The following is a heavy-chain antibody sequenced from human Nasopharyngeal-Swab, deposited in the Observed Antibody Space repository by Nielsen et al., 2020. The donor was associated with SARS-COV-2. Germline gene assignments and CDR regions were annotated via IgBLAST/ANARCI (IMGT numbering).Heavy chain of an antibody. D-gene: IGHD3-3*01. J-gene: IGHJ4*02. CDR1: GYTFTSYG. Sequence: ASVKVSCKASGYTFTSYGTSWVRQAPGQGLEWMGWISAYNGNTNYAQKLQGRVTMTTDTSTSTAYMELRSLRSDDTAVYYCARENSPPTYYDFWSGYSPNYFDYWGQGTLVTVSS. V-gene: IGHV1-18*01. CDR3: ARENSPPTYYDFWSGYSPNYFDY. CDR2: ISAYNGNT.